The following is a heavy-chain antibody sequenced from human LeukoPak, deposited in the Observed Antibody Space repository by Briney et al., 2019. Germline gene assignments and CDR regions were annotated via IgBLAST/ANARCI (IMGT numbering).Heavy chain of an antibody. J-gene: IGHJ4*02. CDR2: IRYDGSNK. D-gene: IGHD3-9*01. CDR3: AKTIGVLTGVAYY. V-gene: IGHV3-30*02. CDR1: GFTFSSYG. Sequence: RPGGSLRLSCAASGFTFSSYGMHWVRQAPGKGLEWVAFIRYDGSNKYYADSVKGRFTISRDNSKNTLYLQMNSLRAEDTAVYYCAKTIGVLTGVAYYWGQGTLVTVSS.